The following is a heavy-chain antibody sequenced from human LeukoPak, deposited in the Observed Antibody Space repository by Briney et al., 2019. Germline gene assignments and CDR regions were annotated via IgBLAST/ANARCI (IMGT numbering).Heavy chain of an antibody. CDR3: ARDDIVSQH. Sequence: PGGSLRLSCAASGFTFSSNSMNWVRQAPGKGLEWVSYISSTGGTIYYADSMKGRFTISRDNANNYLYLQMDSLRGEDTAVYFCARDDIVSQHWGQGTLVTVSS. V-gene: IGHV3-48*04. J-gene: IGHJ1*01. CDR1: GFTFSSNS. CDR2: ISSTGGTI. D-gene: IGHD5-12*01.